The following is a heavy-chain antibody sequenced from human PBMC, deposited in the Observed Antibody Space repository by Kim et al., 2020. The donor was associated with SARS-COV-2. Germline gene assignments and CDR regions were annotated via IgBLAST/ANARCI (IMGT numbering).Heavy chain of an antibody. V-gene: IGHV3-74*01. CDR1: GFTFSSYW. CDR2: INNDGSST. Sequence: GGSLRLSCAASGFTFSSYWMHWVRQAPGQGLVWVSFINNDGSSTGYADSVKGRFTISRDNAKNTVNLQMNSLRGDDTAVYYCVKGGAHWGQGSLVPFSS. D-gene: IGHD2-15*01. CDR3: VKGGAH. J-gene: IGHJ4*02.